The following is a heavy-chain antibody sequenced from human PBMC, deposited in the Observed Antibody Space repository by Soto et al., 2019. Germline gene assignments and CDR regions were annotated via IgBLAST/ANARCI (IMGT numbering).Heavy chain of an antibody. V-gene: IGHV3-21*01. CDR1: GFTFSSYS. CDR3: ARETSDLYSGGWYFQGTVFEY. J-gene: IGHJ4*02. D-gene: IGHD6-19*01. CDR2: ISSSSSYI. Sequence: EVQLVESGGGLVKPGGSLRLSCAASGFTFSSYSMNWVRQAPGKGLEWVSSISSSSSYIYYADSVKGRCTISIDNAKNSQYLKMNSLRAEDTAVYYCARETSDLYSGGWYFQGTVFEYWGQGTLVTVSS.